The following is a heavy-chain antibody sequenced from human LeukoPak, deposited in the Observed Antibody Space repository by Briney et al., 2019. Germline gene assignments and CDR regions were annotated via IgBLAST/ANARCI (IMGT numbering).Heavy chain of an antibody. CDR3: AKDLDAQGDYGDYTPFDY. V-gene: IGHV3-23*01. D-gene: IGHD4-17*01. J-gene: IGHJ4*02. CDR2: ISGSGGST. Sequence: GGSLRLSCAASGFTFSSYAMSWVRQAPGKGLEWVSAISGSGGSTYYADSVKGRFTISRDNSMNTLYLQMNSLRAEDTAVYYCAKDLDAQGDYGDYTPFDYWGQGTLVTVSS. CDR1: GFTFSSYA.